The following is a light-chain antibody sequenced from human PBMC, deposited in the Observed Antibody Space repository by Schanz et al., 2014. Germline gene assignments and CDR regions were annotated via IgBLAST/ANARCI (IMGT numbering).Light chain of an antibody. CDR2: GAS. V-gene: IGKV3-15*01. J-gene: IGKJ4*01. CDR3: QHYGNWPLT. Sequence: EIVMTQSPATLSVSPGERATLSCRASQSVTSNLAWYQQKPGQAPRLLIYGASTRATGIPARFSGSGSGTEFTLTISSLQSEDFVVYYCQHYGNWPLTFGGGTKVEIK. CDR1: QSVTSN.